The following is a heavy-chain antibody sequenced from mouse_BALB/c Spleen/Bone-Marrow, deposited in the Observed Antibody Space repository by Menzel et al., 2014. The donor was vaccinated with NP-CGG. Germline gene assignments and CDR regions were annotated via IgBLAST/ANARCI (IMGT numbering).Heavy chain of an antibody. V-gene: IGHV1-5*01. CDR1: GYSFSTYW. D-gene: IGHD1-1*01. Sequence: EVQGVESVTVLSRPGASVKMSCKASGYSFSTYWMHWVKQRPGQGLEWICAIYPGNSDSSYNQKFEGKAKLTAVTSASTAYMELISLTHEDSAVYYCTRRGSSAFPYWGQGTLVTVSA. CDR2: IYPGNSDS. CDR3: TRRGSSAFPY. J-gene: IGHJ3*01.